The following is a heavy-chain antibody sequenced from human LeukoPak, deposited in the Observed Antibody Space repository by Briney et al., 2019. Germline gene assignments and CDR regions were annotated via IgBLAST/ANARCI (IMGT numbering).Heavy chain of an antibody. CDR1: GFTFSSYW. CDR3: ARERQGDDFWSGYYLNWFDP. D-gene: IGHD3-3*01. V-gene: IGHV3-74*01. CDR2: INGDGSST. J-gene: IGHJ5*02. Sequence: GGSLRLSCAASGFTFSSYWMHWVRQAPGKGLVWVSRINGDGSSTSYADSVKGRFTISRDNAKNTLYLQMNSLRAEDTAVYYCARERQGDDFWSGYYLNWFDPWGQGTLVTVSS.